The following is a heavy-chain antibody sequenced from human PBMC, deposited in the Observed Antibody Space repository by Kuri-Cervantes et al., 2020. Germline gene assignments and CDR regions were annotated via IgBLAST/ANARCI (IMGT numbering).Heavy chain of an antibody. J-gene: IGHJ4*02. CDR3: ARDDDFWSAGMYYFDY. CDR2: IWSDGSNQ. CDR1: GFTFSVYG. D-gene: IGHD3-3*01. V-gene: IGHV3-33*01. Sequence: GESLKISCAASGFTFSVYGMHWVRQAPGKGLEWVAVIWSDGSNQYYADSVKGRFTISRDNAKNSLYLQMNSLRAEDTAVYYCARDDDFWSAGMYYFDYWGQGTLVTVSS.